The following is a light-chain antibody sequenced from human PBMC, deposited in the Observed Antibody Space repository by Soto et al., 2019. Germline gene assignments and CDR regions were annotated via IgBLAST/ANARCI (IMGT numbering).Light chain of an antibody. J-gene: IGKJ1*01. CDR2: YAS. V-gene: IGKV1-8*01. Sequence: AIRMTQSPSSFSASTGDRVSITCRATQDIGRYLAWYQQIPGKAPKLLIYYASDLQAGVPSRFSGSGSGTDFTLTISYLQSEDFGTYYCQQFFNYPRTFGQGTKVEIK. CDR1: QDIGRY. CDR3: QQFFNYPRT.